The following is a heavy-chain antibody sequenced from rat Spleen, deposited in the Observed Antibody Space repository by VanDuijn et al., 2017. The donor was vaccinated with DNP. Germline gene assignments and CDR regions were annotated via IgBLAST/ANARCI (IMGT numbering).Heavy chain of an antibody. Sequence: EVQLVESGGGLVQPGRSLKLSCAASGFTFSNYGMAWVRQAPTKGLEWVTSISTGGGTTYYRDSVKGRFTVSRDDAKSSLYLQMESLRSEDTATYYCTRYYDSFDYWGQGVMVTVSS. CDR1: GFTFSNYG. V-gene: IGHV5S13*01. J-gene: IGHJ2*01. D-gene: IGHD1-1*01. CDR2: ISTGGGTT. CDR3: TRYYDSFDY.